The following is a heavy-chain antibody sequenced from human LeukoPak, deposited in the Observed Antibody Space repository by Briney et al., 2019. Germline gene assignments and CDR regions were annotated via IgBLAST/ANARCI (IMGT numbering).Heavy chain of an antibody. J-gene: IGHJ5*02. CDR2: VYYSGDT. CDR3: ARVLKSGPYYYFDT. V-gene: IGHV4-59*01. CDR1: GGSISGYY. D-gene: IGHD3-10*01. Sequence: SETLSLTCTVSGGSISGYYWSWIRQPPGKGLEWIGYVYYSGDTNYNPSLKSRVTISVDTSKSQFSLKLNSVSAADTAVYYCARVLKSGPYYYFDTWGQGTLVTVSS.